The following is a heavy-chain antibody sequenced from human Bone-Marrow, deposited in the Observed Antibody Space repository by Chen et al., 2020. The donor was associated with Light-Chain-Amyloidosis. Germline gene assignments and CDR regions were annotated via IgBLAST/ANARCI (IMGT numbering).Heavy chain of an antibody. CDR2: IRHSGTT. V-gene: IGHV4-38-2*02. J-gene: IGHJ4*02. CDR3: ARDSGPFDY. CDR1: AYSISSGYY. Sequence: QVQVQESGPGLVKPSETLSLTCAVSAYSISSGYYWGWIRQPPGKGLEWVGSIRHSGTTYYNPSLKGGVTISVDTSKNQFSLKLTSVTAADTAVYYCARDSGPFDYWGQGTLVTVSS.